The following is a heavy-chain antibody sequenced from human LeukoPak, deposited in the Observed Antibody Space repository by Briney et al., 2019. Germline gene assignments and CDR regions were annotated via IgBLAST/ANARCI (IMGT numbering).Heavy chain of an antibody. CDR3: ARGTVTNYLDY. Sequence: GESLKISCKGSGYSFTNYWIGWVRQMPGKGLEWMGIIYPSDSDTRYCPSFQGQVTISADKSISTAYLQWSSLKASDTAMYCCARGTVTNYLDYWGQGTLVTVSS. CDR2: IYPSDSDT. J-gene: IGHJ4*02. D-gene: IGHD4-17*01. V-gene: IGHV5-51*01. CDR1: GYSFTNYW.